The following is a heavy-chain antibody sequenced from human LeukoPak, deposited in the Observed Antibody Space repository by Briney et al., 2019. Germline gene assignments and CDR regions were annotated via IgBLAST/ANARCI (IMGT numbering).Heavy chain of an antibody. CDR1: GGPISSST. CDR3: ARVGISSGWSIDY. D-gene: IGHD6-19*01. Sequence: WGTRSPPSTSPGGPISSSTGSWFPRPPGKGREGIGYIYYSGSTNYNPSLKSRVTISVDTSKNQFSLKLSSVTAADTAVYYCARVGISSGWSIDYWGQGTLVTVSS. V-gene: IGHV4-59*01. CDR2: IYYSGST. J-gene: IGHJ4*02.